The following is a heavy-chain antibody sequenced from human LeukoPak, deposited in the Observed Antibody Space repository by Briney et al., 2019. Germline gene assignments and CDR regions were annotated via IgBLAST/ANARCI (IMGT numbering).Heavy chain of an antibody. CDR2: IYYSGST. Sequence: PSETLSLTCTVSGGSISGYYWSWIRQPPGKGLEWIGYIYYSGSTNYNPSLKSRVTISVDTSKNQFSLKLSSVTAADTAVYYCARDRYYYGSGSYSWFDPWGQGTLVTVSS. V-gene: IGHV4-59*01. J-gene: IGHJ5*02. CDR1: GGSISGYY. D-gene: IGHD3-10*01. CDR3: ARDRYYYGSGSYSWFDP.